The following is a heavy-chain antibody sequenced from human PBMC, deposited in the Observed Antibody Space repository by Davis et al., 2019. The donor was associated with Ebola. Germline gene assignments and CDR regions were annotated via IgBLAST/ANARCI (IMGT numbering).Heavy chain of an antibody. J-gene: IGHJ5*02. D-gene: IGHD1-1*01. CDR2: IYYSGST. V-gene: IGHV4-61*05. Sequence: MPSETLSLTCTVSGGSISSSSYYWGWIRQPPGKGLEWIGYIYYSGSTNYNPSLKSRVTISVDTSKNQFSLKLSSVTAADTAVYYCARATLEPYNWFDPWGQGTLVTVSS. CDR3: ARATLEPYNWFDP. CDR1: GGSISSSSYY.